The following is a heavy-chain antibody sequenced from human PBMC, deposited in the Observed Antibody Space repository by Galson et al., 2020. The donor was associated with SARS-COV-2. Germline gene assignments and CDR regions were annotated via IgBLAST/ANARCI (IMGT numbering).Heavy chain of an antibody. CDR2: IGTAGDT. CDR3: ARGFCIGGSCYCDP. CDR1: GFTFSSSD. D-gene: IGHD2-15*01. Sequence: GGSLRLSCAASGFTFSSSDMHWVRQPTGKGLEWVSAIGTAGDTYYPGSVKGRFTISRENAKNSLYLQMNSLRAGDTAVYYCARGFCIGGSCYCDPWGQGTLVTVSS. J-gene: IGHJ5*02. V-gene: IGHV3-13*01.